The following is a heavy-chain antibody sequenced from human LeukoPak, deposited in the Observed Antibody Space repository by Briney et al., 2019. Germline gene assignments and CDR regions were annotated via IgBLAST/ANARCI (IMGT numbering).Heavy chain of an antibody. J-gene: IGHJ6*02. D-gene: IGHD2-15*01. CDR3: ASGLGFCSGSDCTNLVKDYYYGMNV. CDR1: WGSFSNYA. CDR2: ITPIVDIA. V-gene: IGHV1-69*04. Sequence: GASVKVSCKASWGSFSNYAFSWVRQAPGQGLEWMGRITPIVDIATYIQKFQGRVTITANKFTSTAYMELSSLTSEDTAVYYCASGLGFCSGSDCTNLVKDYYYGMNVWGQGTTVTVSS.